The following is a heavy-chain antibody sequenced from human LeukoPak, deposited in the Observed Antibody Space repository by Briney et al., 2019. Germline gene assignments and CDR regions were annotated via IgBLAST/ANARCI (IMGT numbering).Heavy chain of an antibody. CDR3: ARGDIVVLPAGIPHNWFDP. CDR1: GYTFTSYY. Sequence: ASVKVSCKASGYTFTSYYMHWVRQAPGQGLEWMGITNPSGGSTSYAQKFQGRVTMTRDTSTSTVYMELSSLRSVDTAVYYCARGDIVVLPAGIPHNWFDPWGQGTLVTVSS. J-gene: IGHJ5*02. V-gene: IGHV1-46*01. CDR2: TNPSGGST. D-gene: IGHD2-2*02.